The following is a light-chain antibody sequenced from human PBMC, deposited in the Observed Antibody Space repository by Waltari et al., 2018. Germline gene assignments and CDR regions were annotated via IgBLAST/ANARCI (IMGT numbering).Light chain of an antibody. CDR1: QSVSSSY. J-gene: IGKJ2*01. CDR3: QQYGSSRRT. CDR2: GAS. Sequence: EIVLTQSPGTLSLSPGERATLSCRASQSVSSSYLALYQQKPGQAPRPLIYGASSRATGIPDRFSGSGSGTDFTLTISRLEPEDFAVCYCQQYGSSRRTFGQGTKLEIK. V-gene: IGKV3-20*01.